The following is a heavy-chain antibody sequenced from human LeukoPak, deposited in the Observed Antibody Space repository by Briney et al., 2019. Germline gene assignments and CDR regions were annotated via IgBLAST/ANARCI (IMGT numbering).Heavy chain of an antibody. J-gene: IGHJ4*02. CDR1: GFTFSSSW. D-gene: IGHD6-19*01. CDR2: IKEDGSWK. V-gene: IGHV3-7*01. Sequence: GGSLRLSCAASGFTFSSSWMGWARQAPGKGLEWVANIKEDGSWKHYAVSVQGRFTISRDNAKNSLYLQMNSLRAEDTAVYYCARDRGWYHADSWGQGALVTVSS. CDR3: ARDRGWYHADS.